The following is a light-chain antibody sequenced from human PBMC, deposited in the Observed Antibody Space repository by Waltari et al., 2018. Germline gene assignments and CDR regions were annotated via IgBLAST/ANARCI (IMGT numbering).Light chain of an antibody. J-gene: IGKJ2*01. Sequence: IQLTQSPSSLSASVGDRVTITCRATPGIYNSLAWYQQKPGKAPKLLIYDASTLQSGVPSRVSGSGSGTDFTLTISSLQPEDFATYYCQDRRTFGQVTELEIK. CDR1: PGIYNS. CDR2: DAS. CDR3: QDRRT. V-gene: IGKV1-9*01.